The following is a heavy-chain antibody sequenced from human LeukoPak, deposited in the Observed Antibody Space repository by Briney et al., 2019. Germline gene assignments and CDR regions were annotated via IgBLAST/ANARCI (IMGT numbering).Heavy chain of an antibody. CDR2: ISAYDGNT. D-gene: IGHD1-26*01. Sequence: ASVKVSCKASGYTFTSYGISWVRQAPGQGLEWVGWISAYDGNTNYAQKFQGRVTMTRDTSISTAYMELSRLRSDDTAVYYCARDRGRSGSPWGQGTLVTVSS. V-gene: IGHV1-18*01. CDR1: GYTFTSYG. CDR3: ARDRGRSGSP. J-gene: IGHJ5*02.